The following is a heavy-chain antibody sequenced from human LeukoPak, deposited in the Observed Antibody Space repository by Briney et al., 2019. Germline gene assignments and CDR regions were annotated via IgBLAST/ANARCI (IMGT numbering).Heavy chain of an antibody. CDR3: VRESNDSSGWYPGWFDP. CDR2: IYYSGST. J-gene: IGHJ5*02. V-gene: IGHV4-39*07. Sequence: PSETLSLTCTVSGGSISSSSYYWGWIRQPPGKGLEWIGSIYYSGSTYYNPSLKSRVTISVDTSKNQFSLKLSSVTAADTAVYYCVRESNDSSGWYPGWFDPWGQGTLVTVSS. CDR1: GGSISSSSYY. D-gene: IGHD6-19*01.